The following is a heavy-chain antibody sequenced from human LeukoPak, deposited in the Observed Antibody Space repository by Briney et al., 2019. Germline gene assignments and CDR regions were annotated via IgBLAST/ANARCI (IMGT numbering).Heavy chain of an antibody. CDR3: ANWNYDFYFDY. V-gene: IGHV4-4*09. J-gene: IGHJ4*02. D-gene: IGHD1-7*01. Sequence: SETLSLTCSGPGGSISSYYWSWIRQPPGKGLEWIGDIYTSGSTNYNPSLKSRVTISVDTSKNQFSLKLSSVTAADTAVYYCANWNYDFYFDYWGQGTLVTVSS. CDR2: IYTSGST. CDR1: GGSISSYY.